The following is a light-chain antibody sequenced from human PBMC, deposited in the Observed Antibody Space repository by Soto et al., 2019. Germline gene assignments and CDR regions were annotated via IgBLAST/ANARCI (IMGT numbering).Light chain of an antibody. Sequence: DIQMTQSPSTLSASVGDRVTIACRASQSIRWLAWYQQKPGKAPNVLIYDASNLESGVPSRFSGSGSGTEFTLTINSLQADDFATYYCQQHNSFSITFGQGTRREIK. CDR3: QQHNSFSIT. CDR1: QSIRW. CDR2: DAS. J-gene: IGKJ5*01. V-gene: IGKV1-5*01.